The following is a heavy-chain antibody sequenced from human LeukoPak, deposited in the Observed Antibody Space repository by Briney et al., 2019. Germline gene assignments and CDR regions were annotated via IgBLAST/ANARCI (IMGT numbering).Heavy chain of an antibody. Sequence: GASVKVSCKASGYTFTSYYMHWVRQAPGQGLEWMGIINPSGGSTSYAQKFQGRVTMTRDTSISTAYVELSRLTSDDTAVYYCARDLSSTSNWEFDYWGQGTLVTVSS. CDR3: ARDLSSTSNWEFDY. CDR2: INPSGGST. V-gene: IGHV1-46*01. CDR1: GYTFTSYY. D-gene: IGHD1-26*01. J-gene: IGHJ4*02.